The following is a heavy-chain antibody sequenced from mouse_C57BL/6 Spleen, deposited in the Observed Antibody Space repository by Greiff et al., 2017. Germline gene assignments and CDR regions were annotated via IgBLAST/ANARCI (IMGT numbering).Heavy chain of an antibody. CDR2: ISSGSSTI. CDR1: GFTFSDYG. V-gene: IGHV5-17*01. CDR3: ARGNFYAMDY. D-gene: IGHD2-1*01. Sequence: EVKLVESGGGLVKPGGSLKLSCAASGFTFSDYGMHWVRQAPEKGLEWVAYISSGSSTIYYADKVKGRFTISRDNAKNTLFLQMTSLRSEDTAMYYCARGNFYAMDYWGQGTSVTVSS. J-gene: IGHJ4*01.